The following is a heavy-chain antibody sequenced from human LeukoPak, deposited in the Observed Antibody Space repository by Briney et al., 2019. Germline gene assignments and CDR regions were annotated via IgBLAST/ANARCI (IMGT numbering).Heavy chain of an antibody. CDR3: ARQAPSLGWY. J-gene: IGHJ4*02. CDR1: GGSLSSSMHY. V-gene: IGHV4-39*01. D-gene: IGHD1-26*01. Sequence: SETLSLTCTVSGGSLSSSMHYWGWIRQPPGKGLEWIGTIYYSGSTYYSPSLKSRVTVSVDTSKNQFSLKLSSVTAADTAVYYCARQAPSLGWYWGQGALVTVSS. CDR2: IYYSGST.